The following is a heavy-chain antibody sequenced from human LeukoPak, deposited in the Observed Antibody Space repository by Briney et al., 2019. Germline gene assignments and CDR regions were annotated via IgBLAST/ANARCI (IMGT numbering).Heavy chain of an antibody. CDR3: ARGRDYAGIAAMYDH. CDR2: ISSTAITI. J-gene: IGHJ4*02. V-gene: IGHV3-11*01. D-gene: IGHD4-23*01. CDR1: GFTFSDYY. Sequence: GGSLRLSCATSGFTFSDYYMSWIRQAPGKGLEWVSYISSTAITINYADSVKGRFHISRDNVKNLLYLQMNSLRADDTAVYYCARGRDYAGIAAMYDHWGQGMLVTVSS.